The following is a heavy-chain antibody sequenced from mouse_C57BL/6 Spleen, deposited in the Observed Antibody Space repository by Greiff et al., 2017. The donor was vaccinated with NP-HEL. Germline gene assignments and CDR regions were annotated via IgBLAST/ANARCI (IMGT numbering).Heavy chain of an antibody. CDR3: ARGGYYRSSYYAMDY. D-gene: IGHD2-12*01. CDR1: GFSLTSYG. Sequence: QVQLQQSGPGLVAPSQSLSITCTVSGFSLTSYGVHWVRQPPGKGLEWLVVIWSDGSTTYNSALKSRLSISKDNSKSQVFLKMNSLQTDDTAMYYCARGGYYRSSYYAMDYWGQGTSVTVSS. J-gene: IGHJ4*01. V-gene: IGHV2-6*03. CDR2: IWSDGST.